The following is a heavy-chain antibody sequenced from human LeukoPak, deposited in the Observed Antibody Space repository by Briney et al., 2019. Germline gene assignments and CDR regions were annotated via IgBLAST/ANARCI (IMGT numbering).Heavy chain of an antibody. CDR1: GSTFSSYA. Sequence: QPGGSLRLSCAASGSTFSSYAMSWVRQAPGKGLEWVSAISGSGGSTYYADSVKGRFTISRDNSKNTLYLQMNSLRAEDTAVYYCARAPCSSTSCYIDYWGQGTLVTVSS. V-gene: IGHV3-23*01. D-gene: IGHD2-2*01. CDR3: ARAPCSSTSCYIDY. CDR2: ISGSGGST. J-gene: IGHJ4*02.